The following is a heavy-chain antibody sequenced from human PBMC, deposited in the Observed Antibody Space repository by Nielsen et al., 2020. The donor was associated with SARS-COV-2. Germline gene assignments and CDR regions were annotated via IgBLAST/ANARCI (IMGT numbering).Heavy chain of an antibody. D-gene: IGHD3-10*01. CDR2: INWNGGST. CDR1: GFTFDDYG. CDR3: AKDSLWFGDLAAFDI. J-gene: IGHJ3*02. Sequence: GESLKISCAASGFTFDDYGMSWVRQAPGKGLEWVSGINWNGGSTGYADSVKGRFTISRDNAKNSLYLQMNSLRAEDTALYYCAKDSLWFGDLAAFDIWGQGTMVTVSS. V-gene: IGHV3-20*04.